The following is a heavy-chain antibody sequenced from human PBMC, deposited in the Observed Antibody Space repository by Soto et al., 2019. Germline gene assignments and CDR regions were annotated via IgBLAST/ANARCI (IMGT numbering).Heavy chain of an antibody. J-gene: IGHJ6*02. CDR2: IIPIFGTA. V-gene: IGHV1-69*01. CDR3: ARTIAAAGPTKNYYYYYGMDV. Sequence: QVQLVQSGAEVKKPGSSVKVSCKASGGTFSSYAISWVRQAPGQGLEWMGGIIPIFGTANYAQKFQGRVTITADESTSTAYMELSSLRYEDTAVYYCARTIAAAGPTKNYYYYYGMDVWGQGTTVTVSS. D-gene: IGHD6-13*01. CDR1: GGTFSSYA.